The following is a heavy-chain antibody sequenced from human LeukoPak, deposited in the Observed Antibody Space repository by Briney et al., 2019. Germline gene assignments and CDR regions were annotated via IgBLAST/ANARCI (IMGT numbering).Heavy chain of an antibody. CDR1: GFTFGTYS. V-gene: IGHV3-21*01. CDR2: VSSSSSYI. J-gene: IGHJ6*03. Sequence: PGGSLRLSCAASGFTFGTYSMNWVRQAPGEGLEWASSVSSSSSYIYYADSLKGRFTISRDNAKNSLYLQMNSLRAEDTAVYYCARTQLNSYYYYMDVWGKGTTVTVSS. CDR3: ARTQLNSYYYYMDV. D-gene: IGHD2-2*01.